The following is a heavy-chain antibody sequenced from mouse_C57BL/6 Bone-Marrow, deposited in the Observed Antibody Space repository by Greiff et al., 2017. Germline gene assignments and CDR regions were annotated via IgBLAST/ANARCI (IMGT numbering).Heavy chain of an antibody. J-gene: IGHJ2*01. CDR1: GFTFTDYY. CDR3: ARCANYFDY. V-gene: IGHV7-3*01. CDR2: IRNKANGYTT. Sequence: EVKLMESGGGLVQPGGSLSLSCAASGFTFTDYYMSWVRQPPGKALEWLGFIRNKANGYTTEYSASVKGRFTISRDNSQSILYLQMNALRADDSATYYCARCANYFDYWGQGTTLTVSS.